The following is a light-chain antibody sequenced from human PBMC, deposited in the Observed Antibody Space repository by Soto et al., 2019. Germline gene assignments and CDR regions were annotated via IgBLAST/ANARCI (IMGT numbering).Light chain of an antibody. CDR1: SSNVGTNH. J-gene: IGLJ3*02. Sequence: QSVLTQPPSASVTPGQRVTISCSGSSSNVGTNHVNGPQHLPGTAPKLLIYSDNPRPSGVPHRFSVSKSGTSVPLDMSGPESEGGAEFYCAIGYERQSRRVFGGGTQLTVL. V-gene: IGLV1-44*01. CDR3: AIGYERQSRRV. CDR2: SDN.